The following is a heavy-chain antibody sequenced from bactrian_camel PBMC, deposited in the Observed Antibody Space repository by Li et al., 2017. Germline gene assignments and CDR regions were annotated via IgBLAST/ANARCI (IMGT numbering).Heavy chain of an antibody. D-gene: IGHD1*01. CDR2: ISGDGTT. V-gene: IGHV3S53*01. CDR1: GFSFDDSE. J-gene: IGHJ6*01. Sequence: VQLVESGETTVEPGGSLSLSCSAPGFSFDDSEWGWYRETPGNECELVSTISGDGTTYYADSVKGRFTISQDNRKTTMWLQMDSLKPEDTAHYYCAAVDVIRGLGLRTCDELAGFWAQGTQVTVS. CDR3: AAVDVIRGLGLRTCDELAGF.